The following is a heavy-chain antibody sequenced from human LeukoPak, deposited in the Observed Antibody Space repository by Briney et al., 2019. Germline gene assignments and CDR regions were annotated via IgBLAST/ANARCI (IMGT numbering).Heavy chain of an antibody. CDR1: GFTFSSYW. Sequence: GGSLRLSCAASGFTFSSYWMHWVRQAPGKGLVWVSRINSDGSSTSYADSVKGRFTISRDNAKNTLYLRMNSLRAEDTAVYYCARVAVYYYDSSGYWSFDYWGQGTLVTVSS. J-gene: IGHJ4*02. CDR3: ARVAVYYYDSSGYWSFDY. CDR2: INSDGSST. D-gene: IGHD3-22*01. V-gene: IGHV3-74*01.